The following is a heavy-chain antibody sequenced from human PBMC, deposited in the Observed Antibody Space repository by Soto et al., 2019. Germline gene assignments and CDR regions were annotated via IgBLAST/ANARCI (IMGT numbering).Heavy chain of an antibody. CDR1: GFTFSSYA. CDR2: ISGSGGST. Sequence: EVQLLESGGGLVQPGGSLRLSCAASGFTFSSYAMSWVRQAPGKGLEWVSAISGSGGSTYYADSVKGRFTISRDNSKNTLYLQMNSLRAEDTAVYYCAKGTSRIQLYYYGMDVWGQGTTVTVSS. J-gene: IGHJ6*02. V-gene: IGHV3-23*01. D-gene: IGHD2-2*01. CDR3: AKGTSRIQLYYYGMDV.